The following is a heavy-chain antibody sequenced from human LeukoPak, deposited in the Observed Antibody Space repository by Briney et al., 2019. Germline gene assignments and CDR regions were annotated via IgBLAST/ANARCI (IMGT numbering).Heavy chain of an antibody. Sequence: SLRLSCAASGFTFSSYGMHWVRQAPGKGLEWVAVISYDGSNKYYADSVKGRFTISRDNSKNTLYLQMNSLRAEDTAVYYCAKAGSSGDARGWFDPWGQGTLVTVSS. D-gene: IGHD3-22*01. CDR1: GFTFSSYG. J-gene: IGHJ5*02. CDR2: ISYDGSNK. CDR3: AKAGSSGDARGWFDP. V-gene: IGHV3-30*18.